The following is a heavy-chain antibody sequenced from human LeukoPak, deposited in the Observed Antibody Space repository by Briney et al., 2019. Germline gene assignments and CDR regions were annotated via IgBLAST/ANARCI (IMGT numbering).Heavy chain of an antibody. V-gene: IGHV3-30*04. J-gene: IGHJ4*02. CDR2: FSYGGSKR. Sequence: GGSLTLSCAASGATFSGYAVHWVRQAPGKGPEWVAAFSYGGSKRYYADSVKGRFTISRDSSKDTLYLEMNGLRPEDTALDYCETQIKYFSSPYIPCDHWGQGSRVTVSS. D-gene: IGHD2/OR15-2a*01. CDR3: ETQIKYFSSPYIPCDH. CDR1: GATFSGYA.